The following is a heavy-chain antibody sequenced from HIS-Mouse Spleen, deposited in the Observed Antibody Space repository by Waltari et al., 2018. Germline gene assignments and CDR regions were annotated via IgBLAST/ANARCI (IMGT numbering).Heavy chain of an antibody. J-gene: IGHJ4*02. CDR1: GFPLSTSGMC. CDR2: IDWDDDK. V-gene: IGHV2-70*15. CDR3: ARIAEGYSSGWYAFDY. D-gene: IGHD6-19*01. Sequence: QVTLRESGPALVKPTQTLTLTCTFSGFPLSTSGMCVSWIRQPPGKALEWLARIDWDDDKYYSTSLKTRRTISKDTSKNQVVLTMTNMDPVDTATYYCARIAEGYSSGWYAFDYWGQGTLVTVSS.